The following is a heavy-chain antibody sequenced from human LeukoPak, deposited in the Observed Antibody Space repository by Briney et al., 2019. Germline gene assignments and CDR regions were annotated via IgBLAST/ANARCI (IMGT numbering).Heavy chain of an antibody. D-gene: IGHD2-15*01. V-gene: IGHV4-34*01. Sequence: SSETLSLTCAVYGGSFSGYYWSWIRQPPGKGLEWIGEINHSGSTNYDPSLKSRVTISVDTSKNQLSLKLSSVTAADTAVYYCARRRVVVVAATVPSLKRYWYFDLWGRGTLVTVSS. J-gene: IGHJ2*01. CDR3: ARRRVVVVAATVPSLKRYWYFDL. CDR1: GGSFSGYY. CDR2: INHSGST.